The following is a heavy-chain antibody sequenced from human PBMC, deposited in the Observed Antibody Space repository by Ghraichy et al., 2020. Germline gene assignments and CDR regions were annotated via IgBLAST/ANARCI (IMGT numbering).Heavy chain of an antibody. CDR1: GGSISSYY. CDR3: ARHRDYYDSSGVDAFDI. D-gene: IGHD3-22*01. CDR2: IYYSGST. V-gene: IGHV4-59*08. Sequence: SQTLSLTCTVSGGSISSYYWSWIRQPPGKGLEWIWYIYYSGSTNYNPSLKSRVTISVDTSKNPFSLKLSSVTAADTAVYYCARHRDYYDSSGVDAFDIWGQGTMVTVSS. J-gene: IGHJ3*02.